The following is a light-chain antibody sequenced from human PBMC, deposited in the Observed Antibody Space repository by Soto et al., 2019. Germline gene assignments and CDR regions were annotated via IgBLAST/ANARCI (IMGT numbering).Light chain of an antibody. V-gene: IGKV3-15*01. Sequence: EIVMTQSPVTLSVSPGGRATLSCRASQSISDTLAWYQQKPGQAPRLLIHGASTRAPGFPARFSGSGSGTDFTLTISTLQSEDFAVYFCQQYNNWPPAFGQGTKVDIK. CDR2: GAS. CDR3: QQYNNWPPA. J-gene: IGKJ1*01. CDR1: QSISDT.